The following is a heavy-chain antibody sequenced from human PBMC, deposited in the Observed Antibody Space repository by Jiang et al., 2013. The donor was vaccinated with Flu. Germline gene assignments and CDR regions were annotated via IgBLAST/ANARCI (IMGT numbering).Heavy chain of an antibody. CDR1: GFTFSSYA. D-gene: IGHD6-13*01. J-gene: IGHJ4*02. CDR2: ISYDGSNK. Sequence: VQLLESGGGVVQPGRSLRLSCAASGFTFSSYAMHWVRQAPGKGLEWVAVISYDGSNKYYADSVKGRFTISRDNSKNTLYLQMNSLRAEDTAVYYCARDGQQLETFDYWGQGTRVTV. CDR3: ARDGQQLETFDY. V-gene: IGHV3-30-3*01.